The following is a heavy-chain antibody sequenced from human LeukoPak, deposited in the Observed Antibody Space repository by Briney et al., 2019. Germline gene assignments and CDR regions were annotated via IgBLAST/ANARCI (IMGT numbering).Heavy chain of an antibody. V-gene: IGHV3-20*04. CDR3: AGGDRNGWYFDY. Sequence: PGGSLRLSCEASGFRFDDHGMSWVRHAPGKGLEWVSGINWNGASTGYGDSVKGRFTISRDNAKNSLYLQMNSLRAEDTALYYCAGGDRNGWYFDYWGQGVLVTVSS. J-gene: IGHJ4*02. D-gene: IGHD6-19*01. CDR1: GFRFDDHG. CDR2: INWNGAST.